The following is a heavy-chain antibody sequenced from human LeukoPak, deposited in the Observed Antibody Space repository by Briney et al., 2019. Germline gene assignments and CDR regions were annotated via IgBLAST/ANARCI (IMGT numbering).Heavy chain of an antibody. Sequence: GGSLRLSCAASGFTFSSSDMHWLRQAPGKGLEWVAFIRSDGSDKYYGDSVKGRVPISRDNSKNTLDLQMKSLRGEDTAVYYCAKAVGASRPFDYWGQETLVTVSS. V-gene: IGHV3-30*02. D-gene: IGHD1-26*01. CDR2: IRSDGSDK. CDR3: AKAVGASRPFDY. CDR1: GFTFSSSD. J-gene: IGHJ4*02.